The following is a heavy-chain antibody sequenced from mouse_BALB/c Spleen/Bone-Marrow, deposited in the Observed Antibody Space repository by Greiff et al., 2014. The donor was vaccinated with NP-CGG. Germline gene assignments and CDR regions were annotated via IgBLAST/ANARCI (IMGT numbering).Heavy chain of an antibody. CDR2: INPSSGGT. D-gene: IGHD6-1*01. CDR3: AKSSTGFAY. J-gene: IGHJ3*01. CDR1: GYTFTSYY. Sequence: QVQLQQSGAELVKPGASVKLSCKASGYTFTSYYMYWVKQRPGQGLEWIGEINPSSGGTNFNAKVKSKATLTVDKSSNIAYMQLSSLTTDDSAGYNYAKSSTGFAYWGQGTLVTVSA. V-gene: IGHV1S81*02.